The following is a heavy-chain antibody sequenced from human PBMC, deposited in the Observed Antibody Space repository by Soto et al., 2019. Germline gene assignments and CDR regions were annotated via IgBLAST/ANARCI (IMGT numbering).Heavy chain of an antibody. J-gene: IGHJ4*02. CDR2: IYYSGST. CDR3: ARYSGSQVYFDY. V-gene: IGHV4-30-4*01. D-gene: IGHD1-26*01. CDR1: GGSISSGAYY. Sequence: PSETLSLTCTVSGGSISSGAYYWSWIRQRPGNGLEWIGYIYYSGSTYYNPSLKSRVTISVDTAKNEFSLKLSSVTAADTAVYYCARYSGSQVYFDYWGQGTLVTVSS.